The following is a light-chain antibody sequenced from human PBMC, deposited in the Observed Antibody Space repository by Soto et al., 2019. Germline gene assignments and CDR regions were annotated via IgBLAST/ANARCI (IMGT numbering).Light chain of an antibody. V-gene: IGKV1-39*01. Sequence: DIQMTQSPSSLSASVGDRVTITCRARQSISSYLNWYQQKPGKAPKRLIYAASSLQGGVPSRFSGSGSGADFTRTISSLQPEDFATYYCQQSYSTPPLTFGGGTKVEIK. CDR3: QQSYSTPPLT. J-gene: IGKJ4*01. CDR1: QSISSY. CDR2: AAS.